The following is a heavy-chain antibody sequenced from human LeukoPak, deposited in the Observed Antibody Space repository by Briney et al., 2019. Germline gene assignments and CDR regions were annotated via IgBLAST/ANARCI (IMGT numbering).Heavy chain of an antibody. J-gene: IGHJ4*02. CDR1: GFSVDYNY. V-gene: IGHV3-23*01. CDR2: ISGSGGST. CDR3: AKVQVDGSGSYSDY. Sequence: GGSLRLSCVASGFSVDYNYMTWVRQAPGKGLEWVSAISGSGGSTYYADSVKGRFTISRDNSKNTLYLQMNSLRAEDTAVYYCAKVQVDGSGSYSDYWGQGTLVTVSS. D-gene: IGHD3-10*01.